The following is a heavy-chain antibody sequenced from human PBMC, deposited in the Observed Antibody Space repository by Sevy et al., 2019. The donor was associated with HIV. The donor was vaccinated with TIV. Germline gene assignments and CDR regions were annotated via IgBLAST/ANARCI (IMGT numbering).Heavy chain of an antibody. Sequence: GGSLRLSCAASGFTFSDYWMTWVRQAPGKDLEWVANIKRDESVKHYVDSVKGGFSVSRDNAKNSLYLHMNSLRADDTALYYCARDSSYCSLDKCYDVFAIWGQGTMVTVSS. V-gene: IGHV3-7*01. CDR1: GFTFSDYW. J-gene: IGHJ3*02. D-gene: IGHD1-26*01. CDR3: ARDSSYCSLDKCYDVFAI. CDR2: IKRDESVK.